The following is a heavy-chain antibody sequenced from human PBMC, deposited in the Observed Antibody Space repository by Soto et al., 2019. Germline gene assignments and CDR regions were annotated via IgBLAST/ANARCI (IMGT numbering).Heavy chain of an antibody. J-gene: IGHJ2*01. D-gene: IGHD4-17*01. V-gene: IGHV4-34*01. CDR3: ANYGDYGWYFDL. CDR1: GGSFSGYY. CDR2: IQHSGST. Sequence: QVQLQQWGAGLLKPSETLSLTCAVYGGSFSGYYWSWIRQPPGKGLEWIGEIQHSGSTNYIPSLKSRVTISVDTSKNQFSLRLRSVTAADTAVYYCANYGDYGWYFDLWGRGTLVTVSS.